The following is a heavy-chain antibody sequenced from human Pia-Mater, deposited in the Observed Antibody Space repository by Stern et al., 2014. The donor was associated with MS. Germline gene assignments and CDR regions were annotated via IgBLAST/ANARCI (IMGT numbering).Heavy chain of an antibody. V-gene: IGHV1-2*04. D-gene: IGHD4-17*01. CDR3: ARGGPYGDYGLWFDP. J-gene: IGHJ5*02. CDR2: IHPKGGRP. CDR1: GYTFSGYF. Sequence: VQLVQSGGEVKKPGGSVKVSCKASGYTFSGYFIHWVRQAPGQGLEWVGLIHPKGGRPNYALQFKGWVTMTRDTSISTAYMELRRLKSDDTAIYYCARGGPYGDYGLWFDPWGQGTLVTVSS.